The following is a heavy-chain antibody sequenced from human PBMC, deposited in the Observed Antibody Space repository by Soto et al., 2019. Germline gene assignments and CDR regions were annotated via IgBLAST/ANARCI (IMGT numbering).Heavy chain of an antibody. CDR3: AHRLRDDFSSAAFDP. CDR1: GFSLNTDVVV. J-gene: IGHJ5*02. D-gene: IGHD3-3*01. V-gene: IGHV2-5*02. Sequence: GSGPTLVNPTQTLTLTCTFSGFSLNTDVVVVGLILQPPGNSLEWLALIYWDDDNRYSPSLNTMLTITKYTSKNQVILIMTNMYPADTXTXYCAHRLRDDFSSAAFDPWGQGILVTVSS. CDR2: IYWDDDN.